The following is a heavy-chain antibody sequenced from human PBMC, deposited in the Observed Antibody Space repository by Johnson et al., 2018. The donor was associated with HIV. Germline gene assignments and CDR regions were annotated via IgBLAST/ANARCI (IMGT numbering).Heavy chain of an antibody. D-gene: IGHD6-13*01. Sequence: VQLVESGGGVVQPGRSLRLSCAASGFTFSSYGMHWVRQAPGKGLEWISYISSSGSTIYYQDSVKGRFTISRDNAKNTLYLQMNSLRAEDTALYYCAKDRYSSSPTAFDIWGQGTMVTVSS. CDR2: ISSSGSTI. V-gene: IGHV3-48*04. J-gene: IGHJ3*02. CDR3: AKDRYSSSPTAFDI. CDR1: GFTFSSYG.